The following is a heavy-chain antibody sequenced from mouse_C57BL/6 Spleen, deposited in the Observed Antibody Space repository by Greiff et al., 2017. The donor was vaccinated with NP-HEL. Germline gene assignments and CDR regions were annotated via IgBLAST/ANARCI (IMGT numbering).Heavy chain of an antibody. Sequence: QVQLKQPGAELVMPGASVKLSCKASGYTFTSYWMHWVKQRPGQGLEWIGEIDPSDSYTNYNQKFKGKSTLTVDKSSSTAYMQLSSLTSEDSAVYYCARYPTDYFDYWGQGTTLTVSS. CDR2: IDPSDSYT. J-gene: IGHJ2*01. CDR3: ARYPTDYFDY. D-gene: IGHD1-1*01. V-gene: IGHV1-69*01. CDR1: GYTFTSYW.